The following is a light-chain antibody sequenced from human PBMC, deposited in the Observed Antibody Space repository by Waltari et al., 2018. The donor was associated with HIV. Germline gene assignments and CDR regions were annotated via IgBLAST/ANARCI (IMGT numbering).Light chain of an antibody. V-gene: IGKV3-20*01. CDR2: SAS. CDR3: QYYRASSGT. CDR1: QTVASAY. J-gene: IGKJ1*01. Sequence: EIVFTQSPGTRSLSPGERATLSCRAIQTVASAYIAWYQQRPGQAPSLLVYSASSRAAGIPDRFSGSGSGADFTLSIRRLEPEDFAVYYCQYYRASSGTFGQGTKVEIQ.